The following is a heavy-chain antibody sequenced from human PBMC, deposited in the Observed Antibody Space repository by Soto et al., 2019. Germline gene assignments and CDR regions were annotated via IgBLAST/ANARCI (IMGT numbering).Heavy chain of an antibody. D-gene: IGHD2-21*01. CDR1: GGTFSSYA. V-gene: IGHV1-69*13. CDR3: ARRRQAAEGVVPIYYFDY. CDR2: IIPIFGTA. J-gene: IGHJ4*02. Sequence: SVKVSCKASGGTFSSYAISWVRQAPGQGLEWMGGIIPIFGTANYAQKFQGRVTITADESTSTAYMELSSLRSEDTAVYYCARRRQAAEGVVPIYYFDYWGQGTLVTVSS.